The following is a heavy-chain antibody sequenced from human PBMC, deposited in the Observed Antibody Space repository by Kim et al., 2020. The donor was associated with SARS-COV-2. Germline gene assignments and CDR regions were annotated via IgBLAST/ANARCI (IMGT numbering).Heavy chain of an antibody. CDR2: IKQDGSEK. D-gene: IGHD2-2*02. V-gene: IGHV3-7*01. CDR3: ARNVRYCSSTSCYTSSGFDY. Sequence: GGSLRLSCAASGFTFSSYWMSWVRQAPGKGLEWVANIKQDGSEKYYVDSVKGRFTISRDNAKNSLYLQMNSLRAEDTAVYYCARNVRYCSSTSCYTSSGFDYWGQGTLVTVSS. CDR1: GFTFSSYW. J-gene: IGHJ4*02.